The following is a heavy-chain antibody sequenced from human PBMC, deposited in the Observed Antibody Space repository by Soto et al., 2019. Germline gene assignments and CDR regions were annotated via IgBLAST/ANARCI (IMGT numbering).Heavy chain of an antibody. CDR1: GFTFSSYS. CDR3: ARTPGYSSGWDVWFDP. V-gene: IGHV3-21*01. CDR2: ISSSSSYI. Sequence: EVQLVESGGGLVKPGGSLRLSCAASGFTFSSYSMNWVRQAPGKGLEWVSSISSSSSYIYYADSVKGRFTISRDNAKNSLYLQMNSLRAEDTAVYYCARTPGYSSGWDVWFDPWGQGTLVTVSS. J-gene: IGHJ5*02. D-gene: IGHD6-19*01.